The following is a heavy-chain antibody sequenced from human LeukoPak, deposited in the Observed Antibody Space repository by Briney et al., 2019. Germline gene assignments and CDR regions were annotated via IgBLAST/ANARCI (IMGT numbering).Heavy chain of an antibody. V-gene: IGHV3-21*01. Sequence: NPGGSLRLSCAASGFTFSNYAMNWVRQAPGKGLDWVSSITAGGSFKYYADSVEGRFTISRDNAKNSLYLQMSSLTPEDTAVYYCARNYDVLTGYPYYFDHWGQGILVAVSS. J-gene: IGHJ4*02. CDR2: ITAGGSFK. D-gene: IGHD3-9*01. CDR3: ARNYDVLTGYPYYFDH. CDR1: GFTFSNYA.